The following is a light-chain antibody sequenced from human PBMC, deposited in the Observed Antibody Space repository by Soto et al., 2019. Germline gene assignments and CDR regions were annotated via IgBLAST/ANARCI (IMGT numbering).Light chain of an antibody. CDR1: QSVRSN. Sequence: EIVRTQSPPTLSVSPGERVTLSCRASQSVRSNLAWYQQKPGQAPRLLIYGASTRATGVPARFSGSGSGTEFTLTISSLQSEDFAVYYCQQYNDWPPTFGQGTKVEI. CDR2: GAS. CDR3: QQYNDWPPT. V-gene: IGKV3-15*01. J-gene: IGKJ1*01.